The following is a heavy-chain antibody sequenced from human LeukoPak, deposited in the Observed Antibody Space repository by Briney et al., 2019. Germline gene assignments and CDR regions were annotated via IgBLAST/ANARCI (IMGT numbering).Heavy chain of an antibody. D-gene: IGHD2-2*01. CDR2: IIPIFGTA. Sequence: SVKVSCKASGGTFSSYAISWVRQAPGQGLEWMGGIIPIFGTANYAQKFQGRVTITTDESTSTAYMELSSLRSEDTAVYYCARSEVSSTSPFDYWGQGTLVTVSS. CDR1: GGTFSSYA. V-gene: IGHV1-69*05. J-gene: IGHJ4*02. CDR3: ARSEVSSTSPFDY.